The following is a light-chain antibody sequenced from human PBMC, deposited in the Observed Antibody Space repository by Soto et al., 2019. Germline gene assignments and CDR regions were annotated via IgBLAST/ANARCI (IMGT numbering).Light chain of an antibody. CDR2: GAS. CDR1: QGISSY. CDR3: QHLKSYPFT. V-gene: IGKV1-9*01. J-gene: IGKJ5*01. Sequence: DIQLTQSPSFLSASVGDRVTITCRASQGISSYLAWYQQKPGKAPKLLIYGASTLQRGVSSRFSGSGSGTEFTLAISSLQPEDFATYYCQHLKSYPFTFGQGTRLDIK.